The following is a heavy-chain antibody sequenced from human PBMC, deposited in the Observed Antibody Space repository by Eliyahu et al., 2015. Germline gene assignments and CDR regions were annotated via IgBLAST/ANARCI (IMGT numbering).Heavy chain of an antibody. CDR2: LNAGNGNT. CDR1: GYTXTXXA. V-gene: IGHV1-3*01. CDR3: AREHFGKNSRSSHFDC. D-gene: IGHD4-23*01. J-gene: IGHJ4*02. Sequence: QVQFVQSGAEVKKPGASVKVSCKASGYTXTXXAXXWVRQAPGQRLEWMGWLNAGNGNTKYSQKFQGRVTITRDTSASTAYMEVSSLRSEDTAVYYCAREHFGKNSRSSHFDCWGQGTLVTVSS.